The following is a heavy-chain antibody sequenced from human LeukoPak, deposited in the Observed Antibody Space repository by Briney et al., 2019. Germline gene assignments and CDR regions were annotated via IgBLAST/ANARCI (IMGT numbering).Heavy chain of an antibody. J-gene: IGHJ5*02. CDR2: ISSDETNI. Sequence: GGSLRLSCATSGSTFSNYGMHWVRQAPGKGLEWVAVISSDETNIRYGDSVRGRFTVSRDNAKNTVYLQMNSLGADDTAVYYCAKDPYRVVFATGNYLDPWGQGTLVTVSS. D-gene: IGHD2-15*01. CDR1: GSTFSNYG. V-gene: IGHV3-30*18. CDR3: AKDPYRVVFATGNYLDP.